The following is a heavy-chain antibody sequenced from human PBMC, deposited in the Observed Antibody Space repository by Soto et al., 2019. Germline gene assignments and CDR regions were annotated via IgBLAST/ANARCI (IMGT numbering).Heavy chain of an antibody. CDR2: ISAYNGDT. V-gene: IGHV1-18*01. J-gene: IGHJ4*02. CDR3: ARAWGGEESYCTSPSCLPEQ. D-gene: IGHD2-2*01. CDR1: GYTFTNFG. Sequence: QVHLVQSGAEVKESGASVKVSCKASGYTFTNFGITWVRQAPGQGLEWVGWISAYNGDTRYAQKFQDRAILTTETSTDTAYMELRSLTSDDTAVYFCARAWGGEESYCTSPSCLPEQWGQGTLVTVSS.